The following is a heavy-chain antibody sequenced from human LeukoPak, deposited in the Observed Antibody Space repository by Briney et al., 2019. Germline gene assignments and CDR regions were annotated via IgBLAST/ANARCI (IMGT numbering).Heavy chain of an antibody. V-gene: IGHV3-30-3*01. J-gene: IGHJ4*02. Sequence: GGSLRLSCAASGFIFSSYAMHWVRQAPGKGLEWVAVISYDGSNKYYADSVKGRFTISRDNSKNTLYLQMNSLRAEDTAVYYCARDGPTYYYDSSGFSWGQGTLVTVSS. CDR3: ARDGPTYYYDSSGFS. CDR2: ISYDGSNK. CDR1: GFIFSSYA. D-gene: IGHD3-22*01.